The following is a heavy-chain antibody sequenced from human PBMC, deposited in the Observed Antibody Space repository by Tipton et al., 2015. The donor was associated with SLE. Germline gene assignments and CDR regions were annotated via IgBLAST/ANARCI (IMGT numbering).Heavy chain of an antibody. V-gene: IGHV4-59*01. CDR1: GGSISSYY. CDR3: ALRSKLELGGAFDI. D-gene: IGHD1-7*01. Sequence: TLSLTCTVSGGSISSYYWSWIRQPPGKGLEWIGYIYYSGSTNYNPSLKSRVTISVDTSKNQFSLKLSSVTAADTAVYYCALRSKLELGGAFDIWGQGTMVTVSS. CDR2: IYYSGST. J-gene: IGHJ3*02.